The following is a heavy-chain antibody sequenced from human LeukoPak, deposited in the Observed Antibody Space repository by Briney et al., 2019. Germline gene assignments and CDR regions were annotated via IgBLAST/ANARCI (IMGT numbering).Heavy chain of an antibody. J-gene: IGHJ4*02. V-gene: IGHV4-34*01. CDR2: INHSGST. Sequence: SETLSLTCTVSGGSISRGDYYWSWIRQPPGKGLEWIGEINHSGSTNYNPSLKSRVTISVDTSKNQFSLKLSSVTAADTAVYYCARMDFWSGSSSYWGQGTLVTVSS. D-gene: IGHD3-3*01. CDR3: ARMDFWSGSSSY. CDR1: GGSISRGDYY.